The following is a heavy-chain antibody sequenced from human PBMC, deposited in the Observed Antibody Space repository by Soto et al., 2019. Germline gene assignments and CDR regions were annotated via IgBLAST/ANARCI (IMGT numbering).Heavy chain of an antibody. CDR1: GFTFDYYW. J-gene: IGHJ3*01. CDR2: IHSDGTST. Sequence: EVQLLESGGGLVQPGESLRLSCAASGFTFDYYWMHWVRQAPGKGLVWVSRIHSDGTSTTYADSVKGRFTISRDNSKSTLCLQMNSLRVEDTAVYYCARGYRGAFDLWGQGTVVTVSS. D-gene: IGHD1-1*01. CDR3: ARGYRGAFDL. V-gene: IGHV3-74*01.